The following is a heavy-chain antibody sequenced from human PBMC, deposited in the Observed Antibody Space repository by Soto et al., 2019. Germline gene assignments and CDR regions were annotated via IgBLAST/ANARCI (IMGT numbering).Heavy chain of an antibody. CDR2: INSGGNT. D-gene: IGHD5-18*01. Sequence: EVQLVESGGGLVQPGGSLRLSCAASGFGVSNNYMSWVRQAPGKGLEWVSAINSGGNTYYADSVKGRFTISRDNSKNTVYLQMNSVGAEDKDVYYCTRGGDSYGSGEYYYYGMDVWGQGTTVTVSS. V-gene: IGHV3-66*01. J-gene: IGHJ6*02. CDR3: TRGGDSYGSGEYYYYGMDV. CDR1: GFGVSNNY.